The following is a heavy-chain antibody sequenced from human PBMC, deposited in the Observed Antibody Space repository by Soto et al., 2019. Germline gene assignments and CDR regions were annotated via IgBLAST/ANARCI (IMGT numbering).Heavy chain of an antibody. D-gene: IGHD3-10*01. CDR3: GEVIITATMWGQYGLDV. Sequence: GGSLRLSCAASGLTFGTYAMTWVRQAPGKGLVWVSAISGSGGDTYYANSVRGRFTISRDNSKNTLYLQMNSLRAEATAVYYMGEVIITATMWGQYGLDVWGQGTTVTVSS. CDR2: ISGSGGDT. V-gene: IGHV3-23*01. J-gene: IGHJ6*02. CDR1: GLTFGTYA.